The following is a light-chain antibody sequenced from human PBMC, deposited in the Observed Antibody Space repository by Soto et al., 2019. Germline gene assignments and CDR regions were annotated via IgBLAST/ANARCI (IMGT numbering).Light chain of an antibody. CDR3: MQSTRCPFT. CDR2: MVS. CDR1: QSLVYSDGDTY. Sequence: QSPLSLPVTLGQPASISCRSSQSLVYSDGDTYLSWFHQRPGQSPRRLIYMVSNRDSGVPDRFSGSGSCTAFNLKISRVEAEDVGIYCCMQSTRCPFTFGPGTKVDIK. J-gene: IGKJ3*01. V-gene: IGKV2-30*01.